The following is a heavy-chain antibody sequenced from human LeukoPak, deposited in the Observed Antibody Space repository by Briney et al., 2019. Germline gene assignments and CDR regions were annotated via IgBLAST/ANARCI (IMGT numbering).Heavy chain of an antibody. CDR1: GFTFSRYG. D-gene: IGHD6-19*01. CDR3: ANRQSSGWYSIEF. Sequence: GGSLRLSCAASGFTFSRYGMHWVRQAPGKGLEWVAVISSDESNKYYADSVKGRFTISRANSKNTLYLQMNSVRANDTAVYYCANRQSSGWYSIEFWGQGTLVTVSS. CDR2: ISSDESNK. J-gene: IGHJ4*02. V-gene: IGHV3-30*18.